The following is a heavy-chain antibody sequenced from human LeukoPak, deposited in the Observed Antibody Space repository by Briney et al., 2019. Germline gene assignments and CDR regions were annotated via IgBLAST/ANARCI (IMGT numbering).Heavy chain of an antibody. V-gene: IGHV5-51*01. Sequence: GESLKISCKGSGYSFTTYWVGWVRQMPGKGLEWMGIIYPADSDTRYSPSFQGQVTISADKSISTAYLQWSSLKASDTAMYYCARWYYASGSFHNFDYWGPGTLVTVSS. CDR3: ARWYYASGSFHNFDY. CDR1: GYSFTTYW. D-gene: IGHD3-10*01. CDR2: IYPADSDT. J-gene: IGHJ4*02.